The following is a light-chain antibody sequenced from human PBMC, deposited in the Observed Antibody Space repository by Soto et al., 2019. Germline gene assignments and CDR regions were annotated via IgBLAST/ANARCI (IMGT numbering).Light chain of an antibody. J-gene: IGKJ4*01. CDR3: RQYNTYPLT. CDR1: QDISNW. V-gene: IGKV1-5*01. CDR2: DAS. Sequence: DIQMTQSPSTLSASVGDRVTITCRASQDISNWLDWYQQKPGKAPNLLIYDASTLESGVPSRFSGSVSGTEFTLTVSSLQPDDFANYYCRQYNTYPLTFGGGTKVEIK.